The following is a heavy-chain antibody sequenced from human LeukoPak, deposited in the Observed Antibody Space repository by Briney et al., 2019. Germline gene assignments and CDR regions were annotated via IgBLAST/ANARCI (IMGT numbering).Heavy chain of an antibody. CDR1: GFTFSSHA. CDR3: AKRNYDFWSGYYRRAENHFDY. CDR2: ISGSGGST. V-gene: IGHV3-23*01. D-gene: IGHD3-3*01. Sequence: GGSLRLSCAASGFTFSSHAMSWVRQAPGKGLEWVSAISGSGGSTYYADSVKGRFTIPRDNSKTTLYLQMNSLRAEDTAIYYCAKRNYDFWSGYYRRAENHFDYWGQGTLVTVSS. J-gene: IGHJ4*02.